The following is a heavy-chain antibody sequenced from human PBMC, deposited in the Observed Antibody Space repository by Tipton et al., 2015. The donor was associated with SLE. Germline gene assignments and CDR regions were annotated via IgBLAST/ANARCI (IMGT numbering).Heavy chain of an antibody. V-gene: IGHV4-61*02. D-gene: IGHD2-21*01. CDR1: GDSMNSGVYY. J-gene: IGHJ4*02. CDR2: IFSSGNT. CDR3: AREGISYCGGDCHGSFDY. Sequence: TLSLTCTVSGDSMNSGVYYWSWLRQPAGKGLEWIGRIFSSGNTIYNPSIKSRVTISEDTSKNQFSLRLSSVTAADTAVYYCAREGISYCGGDCHGSFDYWGQGSLVTVSS.